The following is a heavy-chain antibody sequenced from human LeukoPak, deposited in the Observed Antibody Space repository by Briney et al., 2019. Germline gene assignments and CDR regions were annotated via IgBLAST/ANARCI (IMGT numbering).Heavy chain of an antibody. J-gene: IGHJ6*02. CDR1: GFTVSSNY. CDR2: IYSGGST. D-gene: IGHD3-22*01. V-gene: IGHV3-53*01. Sequence: GGSLRLSCAASGFTVSSNYMSWVRQAPGKGLEWVSVIYSGGSTYYADSVKGRCTISRDNSKTTLYLQMDRLSAEDTAVYYCARAPYYYDSSGYLYYYGMDVWGQGTTVTVSS. CDR3: ARAPYYYDSSGYLYYYGMDV.